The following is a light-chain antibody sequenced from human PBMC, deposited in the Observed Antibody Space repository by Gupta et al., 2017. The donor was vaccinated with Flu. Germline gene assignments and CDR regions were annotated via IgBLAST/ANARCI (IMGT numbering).Light chain of an antibody. CDR2: DAS. CDR1: QSVSSY. Sequence: EIVLTQSPATLSLSPGERATLSCRASQSVSSYLAWYQQNPGQAPRLLIYDASNRANGIPDRFSCRGSGTDFTLTMISRETEDFAVYSCEQRSNWSTFGQGTRLEIK. J-gene: IGKJ5*01. V-gene: IGKV3-11*01. CDR3: EQRSNWST.